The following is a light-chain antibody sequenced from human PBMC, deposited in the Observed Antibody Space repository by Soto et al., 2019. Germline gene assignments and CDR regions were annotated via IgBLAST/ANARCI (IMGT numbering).Light chain of an antibody. Sequence: QLVLTQLPSASASLGASVKLTCTLSSGHIRYAIAWHQQQPEKGPRYLMKVTSDGSHIKGDGIPDRLSGSSSGAARYLTISSLLSVDEADYYCQTWGTGLVVFGGGTTLTVL. V-gene: IGLV4-69*01. J-gene: IGLJ2*01. CDR2: VTSDGSH. CDR1: SGHIRYA. CDR3: QTWGTGLVV.